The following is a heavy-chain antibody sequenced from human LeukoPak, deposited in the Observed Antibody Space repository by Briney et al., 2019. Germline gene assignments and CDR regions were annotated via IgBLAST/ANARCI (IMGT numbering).Heavy chain of an antibody. CDR1: GFTVSTNY. CDR3: ARFASPSCCQSAFDI. CDR2: IYSGGNT. V-gene: IGHV3-53*01. D-gene: IGHD2-2*01. Sequence: GGSLRLSCAASGFTVSTNYMSWIRQAPGKGLEWVSVIYSGGNTNYADSVKGRFTISRDNSKNTLYLQMNSLRVEDTAVYYCARFASPSCCQSAFDIWGQGTMVTVSS. J-gene: IGHJ3*02.